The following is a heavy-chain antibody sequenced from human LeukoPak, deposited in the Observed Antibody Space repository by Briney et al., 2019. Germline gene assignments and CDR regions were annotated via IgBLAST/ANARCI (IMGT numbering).Heavy chain of an antibody. J-gene: IGHJ3*01. V-gene: IGHV3-23*01. CDR3: AKERTVTTRGNAFDF. Sequence: GSLRLSCAASGFTFSSYAMSWVRQAPGKGLEWVSTVSGSSDTTYYADSVKGRFTISRDNSRNTLYLQMNSLRVEDTAVYYCAKERTVTTRGNAFDFWGQGTLITVSS. CDR2: VSGSSDTT. D-gene: IGHD4-17*01. CDR1: GFTFSSYA.